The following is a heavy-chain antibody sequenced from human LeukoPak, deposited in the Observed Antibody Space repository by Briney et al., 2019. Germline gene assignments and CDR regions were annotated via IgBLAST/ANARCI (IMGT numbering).Heavy chain of an antibody. Sequence: PGGSLRLSCAASGFTFSSYEMNWVRQAPGKGLEWVSVIYSGGSTYYADSVKGRFTISRDNSKSTLYLQMNSLRVEDTAVYYCARGIAVADTGFFDYWGQGTLVTVSS. J-gene: IGHJ4*02. V-gene: IGHV3-66*01. CDR2: IYSGGST. CDR3: ARGIAVADTGFFDY. D-gene: IGHD6-19*01. CDR1: GFTFSSYE.